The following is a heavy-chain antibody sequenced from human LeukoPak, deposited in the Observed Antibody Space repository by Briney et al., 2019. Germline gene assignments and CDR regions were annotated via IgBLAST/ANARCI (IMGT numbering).Heavy chain of an antibody. CDR3: TRGGNSDRDAFDI. CDR2: IRSKAYGGTT. V-gene: IGHV3-49*03. D-gene: IGHD4-23*01. CDR1: GFTFGDYA. J-gene: IGHJ3*02. Sequence: GGSLRLSCTASGFTFGDYAMSWFRQAPGKGLEWVGFIRSKAYGGTTEYAASVKGRFTISRDDSKGIAYLQMNSLKTEDTAVYYCTRGGNSDRDAFDIWGQGTMVTVSS.